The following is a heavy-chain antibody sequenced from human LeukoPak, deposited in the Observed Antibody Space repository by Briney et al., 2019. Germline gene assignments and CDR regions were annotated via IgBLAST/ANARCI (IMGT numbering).Heavy chain of an antibody. CDR3: AREVPGAMNAFDI. CDR1: GFTFSSYG. Sequence: PGGSLRLSCAASGFTFSSYGMHWVRQAPGKGLERVANIKEDGSDKYYLGSVKGRFTISRDNAKNSLYLQMSSLSAEDTALYYCAREVPGAMNAFDIWGQGTMVTVSS. D-gene: IGHD2-2*01. CDR2: IKEDGSDK. J-gene: IGHJ3*02. V-gene: IGHV3-7*01.